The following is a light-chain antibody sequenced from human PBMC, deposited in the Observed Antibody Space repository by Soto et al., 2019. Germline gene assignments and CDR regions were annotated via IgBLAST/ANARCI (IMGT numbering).Light chain of an antibody. V-gene: IGLV2-14*01. CDR3: SSYTSSSTWV. Sequence: QSALTQPASVSGSPGQSITISCTGTSSDVGGYNYVSWYQQHPGKAPKLMIYKVNNRPSGVSNRFSGSKSGNTASLTISGLQAEDEADYHCSSYTSSSTWVFGGGTQLTVL. J-gene: IGLJ3*02. CDR2: KVN. CDR1: SSDVGGYNY.